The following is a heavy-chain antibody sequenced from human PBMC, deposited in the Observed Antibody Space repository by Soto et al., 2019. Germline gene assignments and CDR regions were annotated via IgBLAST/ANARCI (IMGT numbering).Heavy chain of an antibody. D-gene: IGHD4-17*01. CDR3: AKDIGAGESDYGFV. J-gene: IGHJ4*02. Sequence: EVQLVESGGVVVQPGGSLRLSCAASGFTFDDYTMHWVRQAPGKGLEWVSLISWDGGSTYYADSVKGRFTISRDNSKNSLCLQMNSLRTEDTALYYCAKDIGAGESDYGFVWGQGALVAVSS. V-gene: IGHV3-43*01. CDR2: ISWDGGST. CDR1: GFTFDDYT.